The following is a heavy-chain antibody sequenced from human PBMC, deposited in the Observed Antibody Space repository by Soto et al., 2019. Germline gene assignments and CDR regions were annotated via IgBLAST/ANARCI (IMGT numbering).Heavy chain of an antibody. J-gene: IGHJ4*02. CDR1: GYTFTSYG. CDR2: ISAYNGNT. CDR3: ARDLDIVVVPAASAN. Sequence: ASVKVSCKASGYTFTSYGISWVRQAPGQGLEWMGWISAYNGNTNYAQKLQGRVTMTTDTSTSTAYMELRSLRSDDTAVYYCARDLDIVVVPAASANWGQGTLVTVSS. V-gene: IGHV1-18*01. D-gene: IGHD2-2*03.